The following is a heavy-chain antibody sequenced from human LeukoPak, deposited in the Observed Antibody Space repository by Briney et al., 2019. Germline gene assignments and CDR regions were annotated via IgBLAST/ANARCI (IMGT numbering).Heavy chain of an antibody. Sequence: SETLSLTCIVSGYSITSGYYWGWIRQPPGKGLEWIGIISRSGDTYYNPSLKSRLTISVDTSKNQFSLKLDSVTAADTAVYYCATGTSSGWSYFDYWGQGTLVTVSS. CDR2: ISRSGDT. V-gene: IGHV4-38-2*02. D-gene: IGHD6-19*01. J-gene: IGHJ4*02. CDR1: GYSITSGYY. CDR3: ATGTSSGWSYFDY.